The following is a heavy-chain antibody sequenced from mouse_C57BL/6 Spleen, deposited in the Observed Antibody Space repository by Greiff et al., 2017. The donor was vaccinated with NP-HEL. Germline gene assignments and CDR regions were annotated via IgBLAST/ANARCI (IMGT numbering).Heavy chain of an antibody. CDR2: IDPENGDT. Sequence: EVQLQQSGAELVRPGASVKLSCTASGFNIKDDYMHWVKQRPEQGLEWIGWIDPENGDTEYASKFQGKATIPADTSSNTAYLQLSSLTSEDTAVYYCTHYYGSRVWYFDVWGTGTTVTVSS. V-gene: IGHV14-4*01. J-gene: IGHJ1*03. CDR3: THYYGSRVWYFDV. D-gene: IGHD1-1*01. CDR1: GFNIKDDY.